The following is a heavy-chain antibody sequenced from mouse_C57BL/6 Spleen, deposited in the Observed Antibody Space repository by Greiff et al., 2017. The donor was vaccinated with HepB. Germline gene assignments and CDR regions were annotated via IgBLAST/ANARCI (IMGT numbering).Heavy chain of an antibody. CDR3: ARSGYYYGSSHWYFDV. CDR2: IDPSDSYT. D-gene: IGHD1-1*01. CDR1: GYTFTSYW. Sequence: QVHVKQPGAELVMPGASVKLSCKASGYTFTSYWMHWVKQRPGQGLEWIGEIDPSDSYTNYNQKFKGKSTLTVDKSSSTAYMQLSSLTSEDSAVYYCARSGYYYGSSHWYFDVWGTGTTVTVSS. J-gene: IGHJ1*03. V-gene: IGHV1-69*01.